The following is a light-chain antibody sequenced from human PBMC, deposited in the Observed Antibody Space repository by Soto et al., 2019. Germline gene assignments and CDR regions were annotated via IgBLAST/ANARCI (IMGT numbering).Light chain of an antibody. V-gene: IGLV2-14*01. J-gene: IGLJ6*01. CDR2: EVR. CDR1: NTDVGGYNY. Sequence: QSALTQPASVLGSPGQSITVSCTGTNTDVGGYNYVSWYQHRPGKAPRLMIYEVRNRLSGVSNRFSGSKSGNTASLTISGLQSEDEADYYCTSYTPTGALVFGSGTKVTVL. CDR3: TSYTPTGALV.